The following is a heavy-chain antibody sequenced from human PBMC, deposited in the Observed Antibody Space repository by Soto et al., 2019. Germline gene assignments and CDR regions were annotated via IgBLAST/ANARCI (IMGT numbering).Heavy chain of an antibody. Sequence: LSLTCAVSGVSISSGNWWTWVRQTPQRGLEYIGEIFHDGTANYYPSFEGRVAISVDTSKNQFSLKLTSVTAADTAIYFCARLVYDTRLNYMYFDFWGQGALVTVSS. CDR2: IFHDGTA. V-gene: IGHV4-4*01. J-gene: IGHJ4*02. CDR1: GVSISSGNW. CDR3: ARLVYDTRLNYMYFDF. D-gene: IGHD3-10*01.